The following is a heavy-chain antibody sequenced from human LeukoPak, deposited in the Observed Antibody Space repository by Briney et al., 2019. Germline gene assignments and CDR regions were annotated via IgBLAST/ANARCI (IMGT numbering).Heavy chain of an antibody. D-gene: IGHD6-13*01. CDR1: GFTFSSYA. Sequence: GSLRLSCAASGFTFSSYAMSWVRQAPGKGLEWVSAISGSGGSTNYADSVKGRFTISRDNSKNTLFLQMNSLRAEDTAVYYCARGGYSSSWYHFDYWGQGTLVTVSS. CDR2: ISGSGGST. V-gene: IGHV3-23*01. CDR3: ARGGYSSSWYHFDY. J-gene: IGHJ4*02.